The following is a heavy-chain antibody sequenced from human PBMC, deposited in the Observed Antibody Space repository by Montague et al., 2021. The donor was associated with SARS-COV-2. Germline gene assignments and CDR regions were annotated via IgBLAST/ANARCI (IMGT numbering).Heavy chain of an antibody. D-gene: IGHD3/OR15-3a*01. V-gene: IGHV4-4*02. Sequence: SETLSLTCVASDVSLSSSTWWSWVRQSPGKGLEWVGETYLSGFTQYNPSVKSRVTIPLDDSRSQFSLRLTSVTAADTAVYFCARGGLGDRGFDYWGQGALVTVSS. J-gene: IGHJ4*02. CDR2: TYLSGFT. CDR3: ARGGLGDRGFDY. CDR1: DVSLSSSTW.